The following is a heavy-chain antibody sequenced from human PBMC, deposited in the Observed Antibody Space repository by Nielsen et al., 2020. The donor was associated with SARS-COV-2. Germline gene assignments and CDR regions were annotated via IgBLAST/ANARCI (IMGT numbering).Heavy chain of an antibody. J-gene: IGHJ4*02. Sequence: GESLKISCSASGFTFSSYAMHWVRQAPGKGLEYVSAISSNGGSTYYADSVKGRFTISRDNSKNTLYLQMNSLRAEDTAVYYCAKDDLLPGSGWYYFDSWGQGTLVTVSS. CDR3: AKDDLLPGSGWYYFDS. CDR1: GFTFSSYA. D-gene: IGHD6-19*01. CDR2: ISSNGGST. V-gene: IGHV3-64*04.